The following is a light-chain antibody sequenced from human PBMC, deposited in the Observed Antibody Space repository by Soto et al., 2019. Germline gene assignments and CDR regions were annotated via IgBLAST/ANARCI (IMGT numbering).Light chain of an antibody. CDR1: QSVSSSY. CDR2: GTS. Sequence: EIVLTQSPGTLSLSPGERATLSCRASQSVSSSYLAWYQQKPGQAPRLLIYGTSSRATDNPDRFSGSGSGTDFTLTISRLEPEDFAVYYCQQYGSSLFTFGPGTKVDVK. V-gene: IGKV3-20*01. CDR3: QQYGSSLFT. J-gene: IGKJ3*01.